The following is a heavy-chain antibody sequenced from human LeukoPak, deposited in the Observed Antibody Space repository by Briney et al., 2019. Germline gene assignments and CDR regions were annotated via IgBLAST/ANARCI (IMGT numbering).Heavy chain of an antibody. D-gene: IGHD2-2*01. V-gene: IGHV3-7*01. J-gene: IGHJ4*02. CDR2: INPYGTEK. CDR3: SGRDSSRSPRAY. CDR1: GLPFTDFW. Sequence: GGSLRLSCAASGLPFTDFWMNWVRLAPGRGLEWLANINPYGTEKYYVDSVKGRFAISRDNAKNEVYLEMNSLRAEDTGVYYCSGRDSSRSPRAYWGKGALVSVSS.